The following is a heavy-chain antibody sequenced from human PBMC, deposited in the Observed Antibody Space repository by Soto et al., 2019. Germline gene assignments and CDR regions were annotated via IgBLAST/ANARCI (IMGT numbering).Heavy chain of an antibody. J-gene: IGHJ6*02. CDR1: GYSFTSYW. CDR3: ARQRGADLNHYYGMDV. V-gene: IGHV5-10-1*01. Sequence: GESLKISCKGSGYSFTSYWISCVRQMPVKRLEWMGRIDPSDSYTNYSPSFKGHVTISADKSISTAYLQWSSLKASDTAMYYCARQRGADLNHYYGMDVWGQGTTVTVSS. CDR2: IDPSDSYT.